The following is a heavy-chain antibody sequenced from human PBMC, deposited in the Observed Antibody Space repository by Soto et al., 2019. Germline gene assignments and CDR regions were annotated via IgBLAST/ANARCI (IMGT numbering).Heavy chain of an antibody. CDR3: ARGGWRQIDC. CDR2: IYYSGST. J-gene: IGHJ4*02. CDR1: GGSISSYY. V-gene: IGHV4-59*08. Sequence: SETLSLTCTVSGGSISSYYWSWFRQPPGKGLEWIGYIYYSGSTNYNPSLKSRVTISVDTSKNQFSLKLSSVTAADTAVYYCARGGWRQIDCWGQGTLVTVSS. D-gene: IGHD3-3*01.